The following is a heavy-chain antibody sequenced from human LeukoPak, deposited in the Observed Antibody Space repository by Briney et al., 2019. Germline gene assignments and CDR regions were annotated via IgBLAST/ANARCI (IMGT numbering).Heavy chain of an antibody. Sequence: SETLSLTCAVYGGSFSGYYWSWIRQPAGKGLEWIGRIYTSGSTNYNPSLKSRVTISVDTSKNQFSLKLSSVTAADTAVYYCASSQAVADEYFQHWGQGTLVTVSS. CDR2: IYTSGST. V-gene: IGHV4-59*10. J-gene: IGHJ1*01. CDR3: ASSQAVADEYFQH. D-gene: IGHD6-19*01. CDR1: GGSFSGYY.